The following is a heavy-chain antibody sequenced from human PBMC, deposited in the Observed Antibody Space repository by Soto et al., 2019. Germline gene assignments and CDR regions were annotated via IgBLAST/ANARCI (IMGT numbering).Heavy chain of an antibody. D-gene: IGHD6-13*01. CDR2: INPSGGST. Sequence: ASVKVSCKASGYTFTSYYMHWVRQAPGQGLEWMGIINPSGGSTSYAQKFQGRVTMTRDTSTSTVYMELSSLRSEDTAVYYCARDYIAAAGYYYYGMDVWGQGTTVTVS. CDR1: GYTFTSYY. CDR3: ARDYIAAAGYYYYGMDV. V-gene: IGHV1-46*01. J-gene: IGHJ6*02.